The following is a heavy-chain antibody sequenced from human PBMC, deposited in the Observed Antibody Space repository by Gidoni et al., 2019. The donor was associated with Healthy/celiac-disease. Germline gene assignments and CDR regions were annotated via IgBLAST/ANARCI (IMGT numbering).Heavy chain of an antibody. Sequence: QLQLQESGSGLVKPSQTLSLTCAVSGGSISSGGYSWSWIRQPPGKGLEWIGYIYHSGSTYYNPSLKSRVTISVDRSKNQFSLKLSSVTAADTAVYYCARGGSIVVVTATSHAFDIWGQGTMVTVSS. CDR3: ARGGSIVVVTATSHAFDI. D-gene: IGHD2-21*02. J-gene: IGHJ3*02. CDR2: IYHSGST. V-gene: IGHV4-30-2*01. CDR1: GGSISSGGYS.